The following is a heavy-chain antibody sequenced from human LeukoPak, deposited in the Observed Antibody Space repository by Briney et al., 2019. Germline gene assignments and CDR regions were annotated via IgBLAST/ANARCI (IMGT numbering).Heavy chain of an antibody. J-gene: IGHJ3*02. CDR3: VFRVPNTGWAYDI. CDR1: GGSISSSSYY. D-gene: IGHD4/OR15-4a*01. V-gene: IGHV4-39*07. CDR2: IYYSGST. Sequence: PSETLSLTCTVSGGSISSSSYYWGWIRQPPGKGLEWIGSIYYSGSTYYNPSLKSRVTISVDTSKNQFSLKLSSVTAADTAVYYCVFRVPNTGWAYDIWGQGTMVTVSS.